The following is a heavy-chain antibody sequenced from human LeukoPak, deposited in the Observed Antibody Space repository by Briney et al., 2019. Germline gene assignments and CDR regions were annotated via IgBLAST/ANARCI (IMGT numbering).Heavy chain of an antibody. D-gene: IGHD4/OR15-4a*01. CDR3: ASGLSTLRIDY. CDR2: ISSSSSYI. CDR1: GFNFSTHS. V-gene: IGHV3-21*01. Sequence: GGSLRLSYAASGFNFSTHSMNWLRQAPGKGLEWVSSISSSSSYIYYADAVKGLFTISRGNAKNSLYLQMNRLRAEDTAVYYCASGLSTLRIDYWGQGTLVTVSS. J-gene: IGHJ4*02.